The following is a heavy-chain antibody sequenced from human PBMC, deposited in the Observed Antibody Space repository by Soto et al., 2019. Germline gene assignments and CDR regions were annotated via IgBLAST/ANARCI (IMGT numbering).Heavy chain of an antibody. CDR2: ISAYNGNT. J-gene: IGHJ6*02. Sequence: GASVKVSCKASGYTFTSYGISWVRQAPGQGLEWMGWISAYNGNTNYAQKLQGRVTMTTETSTSTAYMELRSLRSDDTAVYYCARDSPPLWPYYYYGMDVWGQGTTVTVSS. CDR3: ARDSPPLWPYYYYGMDV. D-gene: IGHD3-16*01. CDR1: GYTFTSYG. V-gene: IGHV1-18*01.